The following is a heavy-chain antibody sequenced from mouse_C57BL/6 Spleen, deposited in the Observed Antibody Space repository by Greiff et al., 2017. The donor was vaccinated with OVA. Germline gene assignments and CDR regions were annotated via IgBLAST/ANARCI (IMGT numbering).Heavy chain of an antibody. CDR3: ARDKRSTAQATSFDY. CDR1: GFTFSSYA. CDR2: ISDGGSYT. Sequence: EVQLVESGGGLVKPGGSLKLSCAASGFTFSSYAMSWVRQTPEKRLEWVATISDGGSYTYYPDNVKGRFTISRDNAKNNLYLQMSHLKSEDTAMYYCARDKRSTAQATSFDYWGQGTTLTVSS. D-gene: IGHD3-2*02. V-gene: IGHV5-4*01. J-gene: IGHJ2*01.